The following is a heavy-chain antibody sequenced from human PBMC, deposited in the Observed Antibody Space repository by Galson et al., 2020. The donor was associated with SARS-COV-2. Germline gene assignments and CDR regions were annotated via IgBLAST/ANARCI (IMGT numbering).Heavy chain of an antibody. Sequence: GESLKISCAASGFTFRNYAMTWVRQAPGKGLEWGSAISGSSGGTYYADSVKGRFTISRDNSKNTLYLQMNRLRAADTAVYYCAKEDDTSGYFWGGLTYWGQGALVTVSS. CDR1: GFTFRNYA. V-gene: IGHV3-23*01. CDR3: AKEDDTSGYFWGGLTY. J-gene: IGHJ4*02. D-gene: IGHD3-22*01. CDR2: ISGSSGGT.